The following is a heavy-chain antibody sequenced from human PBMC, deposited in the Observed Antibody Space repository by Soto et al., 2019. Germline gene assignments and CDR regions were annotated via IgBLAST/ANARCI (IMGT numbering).Heavy chain of an antibody. D-gene: IGHD3-22*01. CDR1: GFSLSTSGVG. Sequence: QITLKESGPTLVKPTQTLTLTCTFSGFSLSTSGVGVGWIRQPPGKALEWLALIYWDDDKRYSPSLKSRLTITKDTSKNQVVLTMTNMDPVDTATYYCAHRAYYYDSSGYPKANWFDPWGQGTLVTVSS. CDR2: IYWDDDK. V-gene: IGHV2-5*02. J-gene: IGHJ5*02. CDR3: AHRAYYYDSSGYPKANWFDP.